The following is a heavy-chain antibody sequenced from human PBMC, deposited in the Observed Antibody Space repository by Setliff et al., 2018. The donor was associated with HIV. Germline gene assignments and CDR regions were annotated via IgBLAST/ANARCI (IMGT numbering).Heavy chain of an antibody. D-gene: IGHD3-10*01. CDR2: THYRSKWYN. CDR3: ARGNSTKRGFDY. Sequence: SQTLSLTCAISGDTISSNSVSWNWIRQSPSRGLEWLGRTHYRSKWYNDYAVSVKSRMTFNPDTSKNQFSLQLNSVTPEDTAVYFCARGNSTKRGFDYWGLGTLVTVSS. V-gene: IGHV6-1*01. J-gene: IGHJ4*02. CDR1: GDTISSNSVS.